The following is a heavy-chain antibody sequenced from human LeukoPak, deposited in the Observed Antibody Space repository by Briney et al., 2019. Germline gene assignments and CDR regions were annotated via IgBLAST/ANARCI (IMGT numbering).Heavy chain of an antibody. V-gene: IGHV4-39*01. Sequence: SETLSLTCAVSGGSISSSNWWSWVRQPPGKGLEWIGSIYYSGSTYYNPSLKSRVTISVVTSKNQFSLQLNSVTAADTAVYYCARHDGRGGNTMGALGSWGQGSLVTVSS. CDR2: IYYSGST. CDR1: GGSISSSNW. CDR3: ARHDGRGGNTMGALGS. J-gene: IGHJ5*02. D-gene: IGHD3-3*01.